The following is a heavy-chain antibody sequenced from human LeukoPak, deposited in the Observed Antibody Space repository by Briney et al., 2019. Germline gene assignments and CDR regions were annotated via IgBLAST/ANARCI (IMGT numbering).Heavy chain of an antibody. Sequence: GGSLRLSCAASGFTFSSYTMNWVRQAPGKGLEWVSSITRSSSYIHYADSVKGRFTISRDNARNSLYLQMVSLRAEDTAVYYCARGYREFDYWGQGTLVTVSS. CDR2: ITRSSSYI. CDR3: ARGYREFDY. J-gene: IGHJ4*02. CDR1: GFTFSSYT. D-gene: IGHD1-1*01. V-gene: IGHV3-21*01.